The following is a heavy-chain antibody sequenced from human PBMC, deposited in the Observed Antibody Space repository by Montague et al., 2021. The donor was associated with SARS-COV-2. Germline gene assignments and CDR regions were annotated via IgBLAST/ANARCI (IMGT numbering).Heavy chain of an antibody. J-gene: IGHJ2*01. V-gene: IGHV3-23*01. D-gene: IGHD5-18*01. CDR1: GFTFSSYA. CDR2: IGGSAEST. Sequence: SLRLSCAASGFTFSSYAMSWVRQAPGKGLEWVSGIGGSAESTYYGDSVKGRFTISRDNSKNTLYLQMNSLRAEDTAVYYCASPKDRRYSYTWQTHWYFDLWGRGTLVTVSS. CDR3: ASPKDRRYSYTWQTHWYFDL.